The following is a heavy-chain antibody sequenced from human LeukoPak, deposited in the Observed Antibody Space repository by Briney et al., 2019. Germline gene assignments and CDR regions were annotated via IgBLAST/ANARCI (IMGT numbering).Heavy chain of an antibody. CDR1: GFTFSSYA. CDR2: IRSKSNNYAT. V-gene: IGHV3-73*01. CDR3: TRSLYYDSWSGYFGGEDFDY. Sequence: GGSLRLSCAASGFTFSSYAMSWVRQASGKGLEWVGRIRSKSNNYATTYGASVKGRFTFSRDDSTSTAYLQMNSLKTEDTAVYYCTRSLYYDSWSGYFGGEDFDYWGQGTLATVSS. D-gene: IGHD3-3*01. J-gene: IGHJ4*02.